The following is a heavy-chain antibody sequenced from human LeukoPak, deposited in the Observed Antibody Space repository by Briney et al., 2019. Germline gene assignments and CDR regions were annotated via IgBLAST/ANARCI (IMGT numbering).Heavy chain of an antibody. V-gene: IGHV1-69*13. J-gene: IGHJ4*02. CDR3: ARQGGAYGSGIYIVY. CDR2: IIPIFGTA. D-gene: IGHD3-10*01. CDR1: GGTFSSYA. Sequence: GASVKVSCKASGGTFSSYAISWVRQAPGQGLEWMGGIIPIFGTANYAQKFQGRVAITADESTSTAYMELSNLRAEDTAVYYCARQGGAYGSGIYIVYWGQGTQVTVSP.